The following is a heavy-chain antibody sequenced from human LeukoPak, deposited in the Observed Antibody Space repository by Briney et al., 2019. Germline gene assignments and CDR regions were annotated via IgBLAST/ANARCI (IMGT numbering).Heavy chain of an antibody. J-gene: IGHJ4*02. D-gene: IGHD3-16*01. CDR3: AREGGSNAPFHY. CDR2: INAGDGNR. CDR1: GGTFSSYA. Sequence: GSSVKVSCKASGGTFSSYAISWVRQAPGQRLEWMGWINAGDGNRKSSQKFQGRVTITRDTSASTVYMELTSLRSEDTAVYYCAREGGSNAPFHYWGQGTLVTVSS. V-gene: IGHV1-3*01.